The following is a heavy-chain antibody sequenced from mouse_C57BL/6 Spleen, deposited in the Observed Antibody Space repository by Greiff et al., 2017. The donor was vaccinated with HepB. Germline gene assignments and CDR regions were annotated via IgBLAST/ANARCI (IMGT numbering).Heavy chain of an antibody. Sequence: VQLQQPGAELVRPGTSVKLSCKASGYTFTSYWMHWVKQRPGQGLEWIGVIDPSDSYTNYNQKFKGKATLTVDTSSSTAYMQLSSLTSEDSAVYYCARCHYYGSSYVRFDYWGQGTTLTVSS. D-gene: IGHD1-1*01. CDR3: ARCHYYGSSYVRFDY. CDR1: GYTFTSYW. J-gene: IGHJ2*01. V-gene: IGHV1-59*01. CDR2: IDPSDSYT.